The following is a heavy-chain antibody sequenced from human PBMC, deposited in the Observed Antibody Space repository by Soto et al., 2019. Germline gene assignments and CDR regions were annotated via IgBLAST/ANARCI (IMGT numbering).Heavy chain of an antibody. CDR2: IYYSGST. CDR3: ARHSTAARPAHLDY. J-gene: IGHJ4*02. V-gene: IGHV4-39*01. Sequence: SETLSLTCTVSCGSISSSSYYWGWIRQPPGKGLEWIGSIYYSGSTYYNPSLKSRVTISVDTSKNQFSLKLSSVTAADTAVYYCARHSTAARPAHLDYWGQGTLVTVSS. CDR1: CGSISSSSYY. D-gene: IGHD6-6*01.